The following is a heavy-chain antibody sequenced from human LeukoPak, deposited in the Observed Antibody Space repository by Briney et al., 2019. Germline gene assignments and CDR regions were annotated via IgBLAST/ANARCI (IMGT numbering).Heavy chain of an antibody. D-gene: IGHD2-15*01. V-gene: IGHV4-61*02. CDR2: IYTSGST. CDR3: AARADHCGGGNCYRWFDS. J-gene: IGHJ5*01. Sequence: PSETLSLTCTVSGGSISSGSYYWSWIRQPAGKGLEWIGRIYTSGSTNYNPSLKSRVTISVDTSKNQFSLKLSSVTAADTAVYYCAARADHCGGGNCYRWFDSWGQGTLVTVSS. CDR1: GGSISSGSYY.